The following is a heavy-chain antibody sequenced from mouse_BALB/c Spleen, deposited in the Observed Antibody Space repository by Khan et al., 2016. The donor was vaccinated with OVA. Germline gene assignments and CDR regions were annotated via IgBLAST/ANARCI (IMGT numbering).Heavy chain of an antibody. CDR2: INPTSGYT. J-gene: IGHJ2*01. CDR3: TRDRIDY. CDR1: GYTFTTYW. V-gene: IGHV1-7*01. Sequence: QVHVQQSGAELAKPGASVKMSCKASGYTFTTYWMHWVKQRPGQGLEWIGYINPTSGYTDYNEKFKDRATLSADKSSSTAYMQLSSLTSEDSAVYYCTRDRIDYWGQGTTLTVSS.